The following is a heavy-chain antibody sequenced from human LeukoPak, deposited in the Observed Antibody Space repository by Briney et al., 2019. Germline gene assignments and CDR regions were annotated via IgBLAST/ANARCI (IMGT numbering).Heavy chain of an antibody. D-gene: IGHD1-7*01. Sequence: PGGSLRLSCAASGFTFSSYAMHWVRQAPGKGLEWVAVISYDGSNKYYADSVKGRFTISRDNSKNTPYLQMNSLRAEDTAVYYCARDGGVNWNYRLDYWGQGTLVTVSS. CDR1: GFTFSSYA. V-gene: IGHV3-30*01. J-gene: IGHJ4*02. CDR3: ARDGGVNWNYRLDY. CDR2: ISYDGSNK.